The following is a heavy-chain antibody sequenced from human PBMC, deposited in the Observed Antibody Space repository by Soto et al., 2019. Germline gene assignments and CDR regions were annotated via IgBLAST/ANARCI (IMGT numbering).Heavy chain of an antibody. J-gene: IGHJ6*02. CDR2: ISVYNGNT. CDR3: ARFIMVGGWFDPNYYHGMDV. Sequence: QVQLVQSGAEVKKPGASVTVSCKTSGYTFSNYGINWVRQSPGQGHEWMGLISVYNGNTNYAQSVQGRVTMTTDPSTGTVYLELRSLKSDDTAIYYCARFIMVGGWFDPNYYHGMDVWGQGTTVTVSS. CDR1: GYTFSNYG. D-gene: IGHD6-19*01. V-gene: IGHV1-18*01.